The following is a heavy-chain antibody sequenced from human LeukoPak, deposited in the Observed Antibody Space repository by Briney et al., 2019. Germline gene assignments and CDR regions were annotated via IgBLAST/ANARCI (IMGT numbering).Heavy chain of an antibody. CDR1: GFTFSSYW. CDR2: IKQDGSEK. D-gene: IGHD1-7*01. Sequence: GGSLRLSCAASGFTFSSYWMSWVRQAPGKGLEWVANIKQDGSEKYYVDSVKGRFTISRDNAKNSLFLQMNSLRDEDTAVYFCARAENNWNYVLDYWGQGTLVTVSS. CDR3: ARAENNWNYVLDY. V-gene: IGHV3-7*01. J-gene: IGHJ4*02.